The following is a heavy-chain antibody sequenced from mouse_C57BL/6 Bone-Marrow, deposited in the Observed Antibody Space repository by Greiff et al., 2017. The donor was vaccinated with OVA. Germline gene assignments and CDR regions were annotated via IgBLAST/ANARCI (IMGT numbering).Heavy chain of an antibody. CDR3: ARQGGAWFAY. CDR1: GFTFSSYG. J-gene: IGHJ3*01. CDR2: ISSGGSYT. V-gene: IGHV5-6*02. Sequence: DVKLVESGGDLVKPGGSLKLSCAASGFTFSSYGMSWVRQTPDKRLEWVATISSGGSYTYYPDSVKGRFTISRDNAKNTLYLQMSSLKSEDTAMCYCARQGGAWFAYWGQGTLVTVSA.